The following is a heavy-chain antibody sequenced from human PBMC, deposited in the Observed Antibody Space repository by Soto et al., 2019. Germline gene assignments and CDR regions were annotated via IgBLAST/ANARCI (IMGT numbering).Heavy chain of an antibody. CDR2: IIPVFGTA. CDR1: GGTFSSFL. J-gene: IGHJ6*02. V-gene: IGHV1-69*01. CDR3: ILDCTSMSCYGYLGVDV. D-gene: IGHD2-2*01. Sequence: QVQLVQSGAEVKTPGSSVKVSCKASGGTFSSFLLGWVRQAPGQGLAWMGGIIPVFGTATYAQKFQGRVTITADDSTSTVYMELSGLKSEDTAVYYCILDCTSMSCYGYLGVDVWGQGTTVTVSS.